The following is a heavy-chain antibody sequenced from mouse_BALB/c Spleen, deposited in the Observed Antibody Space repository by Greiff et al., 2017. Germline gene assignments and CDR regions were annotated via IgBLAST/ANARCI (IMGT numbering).Heavy chain of an antibody. J-gene: IGHJ3*01. D-gene: IGHD2-13*01. CDR2: ISYDGSN. V-gene: IGHV3-6*02. CDR1: GYFLTSGFY. CDR3: ASGDGDYWFAY. Sequence: EVQLTESGPGFVKPSQSLSLTCLLTGYFLTSGFYWNWIRQFPGNKPEWMGYISYDGSNNYNPSHKKRISLTRDTAKNQFFLKLNSVTTEDAATYYCASGDGDYWFAYWGQGTLVTVSA.